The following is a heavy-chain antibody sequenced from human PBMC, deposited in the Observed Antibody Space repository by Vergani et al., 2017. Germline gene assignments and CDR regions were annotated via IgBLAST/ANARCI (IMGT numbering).Heavy chain of an antibody. D-gene: IGHD6-19*01. CDR1: GDSVSSNSAA. CDR3: AREDGWPGHDAFDI. J-gene: IGHJ3*02. V-gene: IGHV6-1*01. Sequence: QVQLQQSGPGLVKPSQTLSLTCAISGDSVSSNSAAWHWIRQSPSRGLEWLGRTYYRSKWYNAYAVSVKSRITINPDTSKNQFSLQLNSVTPEDTAVYYCAREDGWPGHDAFDIWGQGTMVTVSS. CDR2: TYYRSKWYN.